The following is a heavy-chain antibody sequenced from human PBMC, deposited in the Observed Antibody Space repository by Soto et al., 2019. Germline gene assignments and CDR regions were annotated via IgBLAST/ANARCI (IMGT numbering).Heavy chain of an antibody. J-gene: IGHJ5*02. V-gene: IGHV2-5*02. Sequence: QITLKESGPTLVKPTQTLTLTCTFSGFSLSTSGVGVGWIRQPPGKALEWLALIYWDDDKRYSPSLKSRLTITKDPSKNQVVPTMTNMDPVDTATYYCAHSGYDILTGYFQNKWVDPWGQGTLVTVSS. CDR1: GFSLSTSGVG. D-gene: IGHD3-9*01. CDR2: IYWDDDK. CDR3: AHSGYDILTGYFQNKWVDP.